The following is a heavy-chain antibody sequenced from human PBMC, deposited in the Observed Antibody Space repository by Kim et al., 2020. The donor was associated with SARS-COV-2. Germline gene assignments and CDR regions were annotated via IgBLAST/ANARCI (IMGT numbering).Heavy chain of an antibody. Sequence: SRVTISVDTSKTQFSLKLSSVTAADTAVYYCARAGFFFPVSVVANWYFDLWGRGTLVTVSS. V-gene: IGHV4-59*01. CDR3: ARAGFFFPVSVVANWYFDL. J-gene: IGHJ2*01. D-gene: IGHD2-15*01.